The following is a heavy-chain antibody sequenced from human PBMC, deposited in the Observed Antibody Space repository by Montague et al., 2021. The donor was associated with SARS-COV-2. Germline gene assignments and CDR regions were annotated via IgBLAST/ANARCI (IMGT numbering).Heavy chain of an antibody. CDR1: GASISYGGYF. V-gene: IGHV4-31*03. CDR2: IDKSGTT. Sequence: TLSLTCTVSGASISYGGYFWNWIRQHPGKGLEWIGYIDKSGTTQYNPSLKSRVSLSVDTSKNQFSLNLRSATAADTAVYYCARVSGCSNTNCYASPLFDSWGQGTLVAVSS. D-gene: IGHD2-2*01. J-gene: IGHJ4*02. CDR3: ARVSGCSNTNCYASPLFDS.